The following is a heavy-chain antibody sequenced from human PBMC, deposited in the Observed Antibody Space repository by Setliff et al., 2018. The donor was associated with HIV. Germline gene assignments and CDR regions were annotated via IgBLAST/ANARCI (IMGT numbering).Heavy chain of an antibody. CDR3: ARDPEPYSSGWSPYYYYYYGMDV. Sequence: GGSLRLSCAASGFTFSSYSMNWVRQAPGKGLEWVSSISSSSSYIYYADSVKGRFTISRDNAKNSLYLQMNSLRAEDTAVYYCARDPEPYSSGWSPYYYYYYGMDVWGQGTTVTVSS. CDR1: GFTFSSYS. V-gene: IGHV3-21*01. CDR2: ISSSSSYI. J-gene: IGHJ6*02. D-gene: IGHD6-19*01.